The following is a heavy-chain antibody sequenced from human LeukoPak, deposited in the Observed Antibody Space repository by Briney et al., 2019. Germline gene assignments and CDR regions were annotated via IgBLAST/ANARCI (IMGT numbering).Heavy chain of an antibody. CDR1: GDSISTSNSY. Sequence: SETLSLTCTVSGDSISTSNSYWGWIRQPPGKGLEWIGSIYYSGNTYYNASLKSRVTMSVDTSKNHFSLKLSSVTAADTAVYYCARGDPFRAGWFDPWGQGTLVTVSS. J-gene: IGHJ5*02. CDR2: IYYSGNT. V-gene: IGHV4-39*07. D-gene: IGHD6-13*01. CDR3: ARGDPFRAGWFDP.